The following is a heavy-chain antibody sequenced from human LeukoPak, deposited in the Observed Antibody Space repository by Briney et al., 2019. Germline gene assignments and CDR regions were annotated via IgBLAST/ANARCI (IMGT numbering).Heavy chain of an antibody. D-gene: IGHD6-13*01. J-gene: IGHJ3*02. V-gene: IGHV3-21*01. CDR2: ISSSSSYI. CDR3: ARDPEIVGAAAFDI. CDR1: GFTFSSYS. Sequence: PGGSLRLSCAAPGFTFSSYSMNWVRQAPGKGLEWVSSISSSSSYIYYADSVKGRFTISRDNAKNSLYLQMNSLRAEDAAVYYCARDPEIVGAAAFDIWGQGTMVTVSS.